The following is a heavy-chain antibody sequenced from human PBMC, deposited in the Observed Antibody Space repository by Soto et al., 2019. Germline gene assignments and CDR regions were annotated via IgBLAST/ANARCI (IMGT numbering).Heavy chain of an antibody. CDR1: GFTFSSYA. J-gene: IGHJ5*02. D-gene: IGHD6-13*01. V-gene: IGHV3-30-3*01. CDR2: ISHDGSNK. CDR3: ARDLFIAASKSGWFDP. Sequence: QVQLVESGGGVVQPGRSLRLSCAASGFTFSSYAIHWVRQAPGKGLEWVAIISHDGSNKYYAESVKGRFTISRDNSKXXXXXXXXXXXXXXXXVXICARDLFIAASKSGWFDPWGQGSLVTVSS.